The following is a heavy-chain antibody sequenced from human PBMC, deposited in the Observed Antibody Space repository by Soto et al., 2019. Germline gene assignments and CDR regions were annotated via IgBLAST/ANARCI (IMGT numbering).Heavy chain of an antibody. V-gene: IGHV1-69*13. D-gene: IGHD5-12*01. CDR3: SRPPPQQLIVAAYYYAMDV. CDR1: GGSFTTYG. Sequence: QVRLVQSGAEVKRPGSSVRVSCKASGGSFTTYGLSWVRQAPGQGLEWMGGIIPSSGTTNYAQKFQGRVTITADDDTTIASFILRSRISEDTAASFCSRPPPQQLIVAAYYYAMDVWGQGTMVSVSS. CDR2: IIPSSGTT. J-gene: IGHJ6*02.